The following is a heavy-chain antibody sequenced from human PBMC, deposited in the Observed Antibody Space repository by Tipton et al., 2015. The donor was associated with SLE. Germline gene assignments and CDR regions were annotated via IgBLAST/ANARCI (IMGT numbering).Heavy chain of an antibody. CDR3: AKEGYYDSGTRDAFDI. J-gene: IGHJ3*02. D-gene: IGHD3-10*01. Sequence: SLRLSCAASGFTFSSYAMSWVRQAPGKGLEWVSAISGSGGSTYYADSVKGRFTISRDNSKNTLYLQMNSLRAEDTAVYYCAKEGYYDSGTRDAFDIWGQGTMVTVSS. CDR1: GFTFSSYA. CDR2: ISGSGGST. V-gene: IGHV3-23*01.